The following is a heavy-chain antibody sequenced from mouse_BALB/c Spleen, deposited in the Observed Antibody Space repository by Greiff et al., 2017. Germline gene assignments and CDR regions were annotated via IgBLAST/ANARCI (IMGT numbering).Heavy chain of an antibody. J-gene: IGHJ4*01. Sequence: QVHVKQSGPGLVAPSQSLSITCTVSGFSLSRYSVHWVRQPPGKGLEWLGMIWGGGSTDYNSALKSRLSISKDNSKGQVFLKMNSLQTDDTAMYYCASPTTATTYAMDYWGQGTSVTVSS. D-gene: IGHD1-2*01. CDR3: ASPTTATTYAMDY. CDR2: IWGGGST. V-gene: IGHV2-6-4*01. CDR1: GFSLSRYS.